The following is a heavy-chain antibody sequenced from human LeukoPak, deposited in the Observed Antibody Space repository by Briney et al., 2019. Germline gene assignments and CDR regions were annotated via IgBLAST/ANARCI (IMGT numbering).Heavy chain of an antibody. CDR2: IYYSGST. V-gene: IGHV4-39*01. CDR1: GASISSTTYY. D-gene: IGHD6-19*01. J-gene: IGHJ5*02. Sequence: PSETLSLTCTVSGASISSTTYYWGWIRQPPRKGLEWIASIYYSGSTYYNPSLKSRVTISVDTSKNQFSLKLSSVTAADTAVYYCATGIIAVAGARWFDPWGQGTLVTVSS. CDR3: ATGIIAVAGARWFDP.